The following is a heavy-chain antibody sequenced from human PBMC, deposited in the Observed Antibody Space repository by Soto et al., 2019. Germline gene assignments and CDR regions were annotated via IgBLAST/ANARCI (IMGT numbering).Heavy chain of an antibody. CDR1: RFTFSSYW. D-gene: IGHD3-10*01. Sequence: GGSLRLSCAASRFTFSSYWMHWVRQAPGKGLVWVSRISADGSDATYAHSVKGRFTISRDNAKNTLYLQMNSLRAEDTAVYYCASSGSYDIAWFDPWGQGT. CDR3: ASSGSYDIAWFDP. J-gene: IGHJ5*02. CDR2: ISADGSDA. V-gene: IGHV3-74*03.